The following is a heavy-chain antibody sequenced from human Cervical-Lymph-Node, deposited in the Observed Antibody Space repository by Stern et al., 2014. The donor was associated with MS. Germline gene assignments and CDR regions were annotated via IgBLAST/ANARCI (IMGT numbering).Heavy chain of an antibody. CDR2: IILIFGTV. CDR1: GGTFSTYS. V-gene: IGHV1-69*06. D-gene: IGHD1-1*01. J-gene: IGHJ4*02. CDR3: ARYRGTFYFDN. Sequence: VQLVESGAEVKRPGSSVRVACKASGGTFSTYSISWVRQAPGQGLEWMGGIILIFGTVNYAQKFQGRVTMRADKSTSTAYLDLTSLRSEDTAMYYCARYRGTFYFDNWGQGTLVTVSS.